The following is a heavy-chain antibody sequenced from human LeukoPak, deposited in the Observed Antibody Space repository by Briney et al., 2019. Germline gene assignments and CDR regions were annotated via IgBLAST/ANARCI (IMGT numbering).Heavy chain of an antibody. V-gene: IGHV1-69*05. D-gene: IGHD2-2*01. Sequence: ASVKVSCKASGGTFSSYAISWVRQAPGQGLEWMGGIIPIFGTANYAQKFQGRVTITTDESTSTAYMELSSLRSEDTAVYYCARGGDIVVVPAAPHHTFDPWGQGTLVTVSS. CDR3: ARGGDIVVVPAAPHHTFDP. J-gene: IGHJ5*02. CDR2: IIPIFGTA. CDR1: GGTFSSYA.